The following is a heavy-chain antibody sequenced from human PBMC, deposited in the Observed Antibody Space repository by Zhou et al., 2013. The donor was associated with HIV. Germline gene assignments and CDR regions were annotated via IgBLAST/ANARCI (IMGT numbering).Heavy chain of an antibody. V-gene: IGHV4-61*09. CDR2: IYTSGST. CDR3: ARRGATTTHIDY. CDR1: GGSISSGSYY. D-gene: IGHD1-26*01. Sequence: VQLQESGPGLVKPSQTLSLTCTVSGGSISSGSYYWSWIRQPAGKGLEWIGHIYTSGSTDYNPSLKSRVTISVDTSKNQFSLKLSSVTAADTAVYYCARRGATTTHIDYWGQGTLVTVSS. J-gene: IGHJ4*02.